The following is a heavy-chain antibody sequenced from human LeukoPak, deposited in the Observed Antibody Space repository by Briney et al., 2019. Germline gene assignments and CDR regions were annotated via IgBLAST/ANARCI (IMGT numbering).Heavy chain of an antibody. J-gene: IGHJ4*02. V-gene: IGHV4-4*07. D-gene: IGHD1-26*01. Sequence: PSETLSLTCTVSGGSMNTYYWTWIRQPAGNGLEWIGRIYASGSTNYNPSLGSRVAMLVDTSKKQFSLKLSSVTAADTAVYYCAREIGGATRFDYWGQGTLVTVSS. CDR2: IYASGST. CDR1: GGSMNTYY. CDR3: AREIGGATRFDY.